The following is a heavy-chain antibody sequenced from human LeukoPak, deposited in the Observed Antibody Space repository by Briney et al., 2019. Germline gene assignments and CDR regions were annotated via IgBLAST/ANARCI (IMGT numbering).Heavy chain of an antibody. J-gene: IGHJ4*02. CDR1: GGSFSGYY. Sequence: ETLSLTCAVYGGSFSGYYWSWVRQAPGKGLEWVSVIYSGGSTYYADSVKGRFTISRDNSKNTLYLQMNSLRAEDTAVYYCARADYGGNPFDYWGQGTLVTVSS. CDR3: ARADYGGNPFDY. D-gene: IGHD4-23*01. V-gene: IGHV3-66*01. CDR2: IYSGGST.